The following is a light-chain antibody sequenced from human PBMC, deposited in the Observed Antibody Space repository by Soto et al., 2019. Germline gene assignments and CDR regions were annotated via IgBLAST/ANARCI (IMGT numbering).Light chain of an antibody. J-gene: IGLJ1*01. CDR3: ASWDDRLDVYV. CDR2: STS. Sequence: QPVLTQPPSASGTPGQIVAISCSGSSSNIGRNTVTWYQQLPGTAPKLLIYSTSQRSSGVPGRFSGSKSGASASLSISGLQSEDEADYYCASWDDRLDVYVFGTGTKLTVL. V-gene: IGLV1-44*01. CDR1: SSNIGRNT.